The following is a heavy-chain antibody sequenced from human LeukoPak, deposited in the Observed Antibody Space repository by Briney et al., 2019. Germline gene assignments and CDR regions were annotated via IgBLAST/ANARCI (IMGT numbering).Heavy chain of an antibody. CDR3: VRDVLYYYGAERLFWFDP. CDR1: GFTFSSYA. J-gene: IGHJ5*02. Sequence: GGSLRLSCAASGFTFSSYAMTWVRQAPGKGLEWVSSFSFNGESTYYADSAKGRFTISRDNSDNTVSLQMHSLRVEDTAVYYCVRDVLYYYGAERLFWFDPWGQGTLVTVSS. CDR2: FSFNGEST. D-gene: IGHD3-10*01. V-gene: IGHV3-23*01.